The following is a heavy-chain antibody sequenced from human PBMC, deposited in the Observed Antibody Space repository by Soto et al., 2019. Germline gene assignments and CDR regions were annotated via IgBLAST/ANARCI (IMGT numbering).Heavy chain of an antibody. CDR2: IVVGSGNT. Sequence: AASVTVSCKASGFTFTSSAVQWVRQARGQRLEWIGWIVVGSGNTNYAQKFQERVTITRDMSTSTAYMELSSLRSEDTAVYYCAAYTMIVVVPTMAFDIWGQGTMVTVSS. J-gene: IGHJ3*02. V-gene: IGHV1-58*01. D-gene: IGHD3-22*01. CDR3: AAYTMIVVVPTMAFDI. CDR1: GFTFTSSA.